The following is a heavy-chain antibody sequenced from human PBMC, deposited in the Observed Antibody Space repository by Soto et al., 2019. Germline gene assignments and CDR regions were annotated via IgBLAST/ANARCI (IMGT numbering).Heavy chain of an antibody. Sequence: SETLSLTCTVSDGSISSGDYYWSWIRQHPGKGLEWIGTIYFSGTTYYNPSLKSRVTISVDTSKSQFSLKLSSVTAADTAVYYCARRDRSGFSYWLDTWGQGTLVTVSS. V-gene: IGHV4-31*03. J-gene: IGHJ5*02. CDR1: DGSISSGDYY. CDR2: IYFSGTT. CDR3: ARRDRSGFSYWLDT. D-gene: IGHD3-22*01.